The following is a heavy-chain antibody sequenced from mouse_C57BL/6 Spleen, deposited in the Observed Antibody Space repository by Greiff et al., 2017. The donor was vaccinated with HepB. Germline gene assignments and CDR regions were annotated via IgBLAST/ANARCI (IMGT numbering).Heavy chain of an antibody. CDR1: GFTFTDYY. Sequence: EVQLVESGGGLVQPGGSLSLSCAASGFTFTDYYMSWVRQPPGKALEWLGFIRNKANGYTTEYSASVKGRFTISRDNSQSILYLQMNALRAEDSATYYCARYTYGSSLFFDYWGQGTTLTVSS. CDR2: IRNKANGYTT. V-gene: IGHV7-3*01. D-gene: IGHD1-1*01. J-gene: IGHJ2*01. CDR3: ARYTYGSSLFFDY.